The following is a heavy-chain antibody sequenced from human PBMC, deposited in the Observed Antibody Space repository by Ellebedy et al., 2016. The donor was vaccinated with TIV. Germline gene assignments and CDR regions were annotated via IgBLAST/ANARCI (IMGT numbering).Heavy chain of an antibody. V-gene: IGHV4-31*11. CDR2: LYSTGST. CDR3: ARGLGDFDP. CDR1: GLSISSNNYY. Sequence: MPSETLSLTCAVSGLSISSNNYYWSSLRQHTAKGLAWLGYLYSTGSTYYNPSLESRVTLSLDTSSNQFTLDLSSVTAADTAVYFCARGLGDFDPWGQGTRVTVSA. D-gene: IGHD3-16*01. J-gene: IGHJ5*02.